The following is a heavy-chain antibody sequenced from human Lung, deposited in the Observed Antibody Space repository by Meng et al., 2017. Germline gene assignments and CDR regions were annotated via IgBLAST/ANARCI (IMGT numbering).Heavy chain of an antibody. CDR3: ARGPTTMAHDFDY. V-gene: IGHV4-34*01. Sequence: GQVQQWGGGMLKPSETLSLTCVVSGGSFSDYYWSWIRHTPGKGLEWIGEINHSGSTNYTPSLESRATISVDTSQNNLSLKLRSVTAADSAVYYCARGPTTMAHDFDYWGQGTLVTVSS. J-gene: IGHJ4*02. CDR2: INHSGST. D-gene: IGHD4-11*01. CDR1: GGSFSDYY.